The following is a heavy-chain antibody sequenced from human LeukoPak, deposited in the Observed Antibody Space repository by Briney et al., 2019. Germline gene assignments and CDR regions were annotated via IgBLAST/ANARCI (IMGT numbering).Heavy chain of an antibody. CDR2: IYYSGST. V-gene: IGHV4-30-4*08. J-gene: IGHJ4*02. CDR3: AREVKYGSGPFGFAY. Sequence: SETLSLTCTVSGGSISSGDYYWSWIRQPPRKGLEWIGYIYYSGSTYYNPSLKSRVTISVDTSKNQFSLKLSSVTAADTAVYYCAREVKYGSGPFGFAYWGQGTLVTVSS. D-gene: IGHD3-10*01. CDR1: GGSISSGDYY.